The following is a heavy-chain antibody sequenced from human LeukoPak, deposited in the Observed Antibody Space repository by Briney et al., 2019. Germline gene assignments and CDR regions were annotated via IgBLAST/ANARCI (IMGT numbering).Heavy chain of an antibody. Sequence: GGSLRLSCAASGFAFSNYWMHLVRQAPGKGLVWVSRINSDGSSTIYADSVKGRFTISRDNAKNTVYLQMNSLRAEDTAMYYCARSAGLLIWGQGTLVTVSS. D-gene: IGHD2-21*01. CDR3: ARSAGLLI. CDR1: GFAFSNYW. CDR2: INSDGSST. V-gene: IGHV3-74*01. J-gene: IGHJ4*02.